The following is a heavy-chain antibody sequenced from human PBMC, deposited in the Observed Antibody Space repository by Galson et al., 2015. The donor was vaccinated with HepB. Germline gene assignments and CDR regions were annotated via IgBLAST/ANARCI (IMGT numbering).Heavy chain of an antibody. Sequence: SVKVSCKASGYTFTSYDINWVRQATGQGLEWMGWMNPNSGNTGYAQKFQGRVTMTRNTSISTAYMELSSLRSEDTAVYYCASHSSSRYYYGMDVWGQGTRSPSP. J-gene: IGHJ6*02. D-gene: IGHD6-13*01. CDR1: GYTFTSYD. CDR3: ASHSSSRYYYGMDV. V-gene: IGHV1-8*01. CDR2: MNPNSGNT.